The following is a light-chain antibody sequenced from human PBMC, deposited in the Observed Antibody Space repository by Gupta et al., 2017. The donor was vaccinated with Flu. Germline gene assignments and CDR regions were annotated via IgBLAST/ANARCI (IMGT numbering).Light chain of an antibody. V-gene: IGKV3-20*01. Sequence: EIVLTQSPGTLALSPGESATLSCRASQSVRSDYLAWYQQKPGQAPRLLISGASTRATGCPDRFSGTGSETDFTLPINSLEAEDFALYYCQQYITSPQTFGQGTTVEIK. J-gene: IGKJ1*01. CDR1: QSVRSDY. CDR2: GAS. CDR3: QQYITSPQT.